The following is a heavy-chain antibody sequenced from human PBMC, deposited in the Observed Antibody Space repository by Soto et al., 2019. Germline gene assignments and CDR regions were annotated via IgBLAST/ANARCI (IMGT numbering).Heavy chain of an antibody. D-gene: IGHD3-10*01. J-gene: IGHJ6*02. Sequence: QVQLVESGGGVVQPGRSLRLSCAASGFTFSSYGMHWVRQAPGKGLEWVAVISYDGSNKYYADSVKGRFTISRDNSKNTLYLQMNSLRAEDTAVYYCAKDHKDSGSMDVWGQGTTVTVSS. V-gene: IGHV3-30*18. CDR2: ISYDGSNK. CDR3: AKDHKDSGSMDV. CDR1: GFTFSSYG.